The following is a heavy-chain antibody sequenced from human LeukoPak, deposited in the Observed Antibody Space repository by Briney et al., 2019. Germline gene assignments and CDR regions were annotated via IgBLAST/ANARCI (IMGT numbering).Heavy chain of an antibody. J-gene: IGHJ4*02. CDR2: IHHSGST. Sequence: PSQTLSLTCTVSGGSISSSGYYWSWIRQPPGKGLEWIGYIHHSGSTYYNPSVESRVTISVDRSKNQFSLKLTSVTAADTAVYYCARGRGSSWYYFDYWGRGTLVTVSS. D-gene: IGHD6-13*01. V-gene: IGHV4-30-2*01. CDR1: GGSISSSGYY. CDR3: ARGRGSSWYYFDY.